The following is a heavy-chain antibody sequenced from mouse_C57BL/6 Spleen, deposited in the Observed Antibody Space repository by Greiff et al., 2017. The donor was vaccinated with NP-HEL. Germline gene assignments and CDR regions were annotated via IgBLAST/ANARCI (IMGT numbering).Heavy chain of an antibody. CDR1: GYTFTSYW. D-gene: IGHD3-3*01. J-gene: IGHJ3*01. CDR2: IDPSDSET. Sequence: QVQLQQPGAELVRPGSSVKLSCKASGYTFTSYWMHWVKQRPIQGLEWIGNIDPSDSETHYNQKFKDKATLTVDKSSSTAYMQPSSLTSEDSAVYYCARGCRDFLFAYWGQGTLVTVSA. V-gene: IGHV1-52*01. CDR3: ARGCRDFLFAY.